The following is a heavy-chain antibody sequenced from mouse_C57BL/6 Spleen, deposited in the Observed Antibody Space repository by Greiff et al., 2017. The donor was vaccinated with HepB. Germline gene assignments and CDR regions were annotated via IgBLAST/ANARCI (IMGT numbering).Heavy chain of an antibody. CDR3: ARGKDYDGGILVFAY. CDR1: GFTFSDYY. Sequence: EVKLQESGGGLVQPGGSLKLSCAASGFTFSDYYMYWVRQTPEKRLEWVAYISNGGGSTYYPDTVKGRFTISRDNAKNTLYLQMSRLKSEDTAMYYCARGKDYDGGILVFAYWGQGTLVTVSA. D-gene: IGHD2-4*01. CDR2: ISNGGGST. J-gene: IGHJ3*01. V-gene: IGHV5-12*01.